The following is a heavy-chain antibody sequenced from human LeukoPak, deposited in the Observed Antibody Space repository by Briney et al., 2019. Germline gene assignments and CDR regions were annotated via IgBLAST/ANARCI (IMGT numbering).Heavy chain of an antibody. V-gene: IGHV4-59*01. D-gene: IGHD7-27*01. CDR2: IYYSGST. J-gene: IGHJ4*02. Sequence: SETLSLTSTVSGGSISSYYWSWIRQPPGKGLEWIGYIYYSGSTNYNPSLKSRVTISVDTSKNQFSLKLSSVTAADTAVYYCWSTPSITWGYFDYWGQGTLVTVSS. CDR3: WSTPSITWGYFDY. CDR1: GGSISSYY.